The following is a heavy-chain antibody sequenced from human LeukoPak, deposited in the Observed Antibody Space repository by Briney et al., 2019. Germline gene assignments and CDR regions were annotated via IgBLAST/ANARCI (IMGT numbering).Heavy chain of an antibody. J-gene: IGHJ4*02. Sequence: SETLSFTCAVYGGSFSGYYWSWIRQPPGKGLEWIGEINRSGSTNYNPSLKSRVTISVDTSKSQFSLKLTSVTAADTAVYYCARFGSYWGQGTLVTVSS. D-gene: IGHD3-10*01. CDR1: GGSFSGYY. CDR3: ARFGSY. V-gene: IGHV4-34*01. CDR2: INRSGST.